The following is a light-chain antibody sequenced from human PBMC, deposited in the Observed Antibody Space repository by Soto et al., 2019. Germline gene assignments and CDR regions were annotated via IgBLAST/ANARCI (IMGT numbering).Light chain of an antibody. Sequence: QSVLTQPASVSGSPGQSITISCTGTSSDVGGYNSVPWYQQHPGKAPKLMIYDVSNRPSGVSNRFSGSKSGNTASLTISGLQAEDEADYYCSSYTSRSTLVFGGGTKVTVL. J-gene: IGLJ2*01. CDR1: SSDVGGYNS. CDR2: DVS. V-gene: IGLV2-14*03. CDR3: SSYTSRSTLV.